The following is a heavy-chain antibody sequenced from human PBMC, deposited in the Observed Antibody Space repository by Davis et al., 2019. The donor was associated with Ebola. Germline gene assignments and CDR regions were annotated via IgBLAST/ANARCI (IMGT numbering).Heavy chain of an antibody. CDR2: IYDHST. Sequence: PARSLTPSCLPSAFSASINHMSRVRQAPGKGLEWVPVIYDHSTAYADSVRGRFIISRDKSNNTLYLEMNSLRVDDTAVYYCATTQWLREFDNWGQGTLVTVSS. CDR1: AFSASINH. V-gene: IGHV3-53*05. CDR3: ATTQWLREFDN. D-gene: IGHD6-19*01. J-gene: IGHJ4*02.